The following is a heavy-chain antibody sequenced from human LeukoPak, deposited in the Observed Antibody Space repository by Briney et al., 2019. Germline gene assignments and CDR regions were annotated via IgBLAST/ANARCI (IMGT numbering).Heavy chain of an antibody. CDR1: GGSISSYY. CDR2: IYYSGST. J-gene: IGHJ4*02. V-gene: IGHV4-59*01. CDR3: ARRFDF. Sequence: SETLSLTCTVSGGSISSYYWSWIRQPPGKGLEWIGYIYYSGSTNYNPSLKSRVTISVDTSKNQFSLKLSSVTAADTAVYYCARRFDFWGQGTLVTVSS.